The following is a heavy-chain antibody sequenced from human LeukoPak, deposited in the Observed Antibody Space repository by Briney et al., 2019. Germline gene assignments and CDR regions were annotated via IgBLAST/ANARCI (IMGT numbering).Heavy chain of an antibody. Sequence: GGSLRLSCAASGFNFNNYAMSWVRQAPGKGLEWLSTISSNGDNTYYSDSVRGRFTISRDNSKNTLYLQMNSLRAEDTAVYYCAKRFNLYYYGSGSYYDYWGQGTLVTVSS. CDR3: AKRFNLYYYGSGSYYDY. V-gene: IGHV3-23*01. D-gene: IGHD3-10*01. CDR1: GFNFNNYA. CDR2: ISSNGDNT. J-gene: IGHJ4*02.